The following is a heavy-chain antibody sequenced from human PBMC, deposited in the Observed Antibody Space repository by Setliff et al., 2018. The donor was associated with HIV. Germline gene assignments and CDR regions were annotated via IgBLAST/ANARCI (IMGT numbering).Heavy chain of an antibody. J-gene: IGHJ6*02. D-gene: IGHD6-19*01. V-gene: IGHV4-61*01. CDR1: GGSVGSGSYY. CDR3: ARDPGSGWYSPIYYYYGMDV. CDR2: IYYSGST. Sequence: PSETLSLTCSVSGGSVGSGSYYWSWIRQSPGKGLEWLGYIYYSGSTTYNPSLRSRVTISIDTSKNQFSLNLRSVTAADTAVYYCARDPGSGWYSPIYYYYGMDVWGQGTTVTVS.